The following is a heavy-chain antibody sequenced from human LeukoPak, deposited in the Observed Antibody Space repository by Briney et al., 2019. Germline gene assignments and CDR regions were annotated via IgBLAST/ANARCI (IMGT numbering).Heavy chain of an antibody. D-gene: IGHD2-21*01. Sequence: GASVKVSCKASGYTFTSYDINWVRQATGQGLEWMGWMNPNSGNTGYAQKFQGRVTMTRNTSIRTAYMELSSLRSEDTAVYYCARGGAYSELDYYYGMDVWGQGTTVTVSS. CDR3: ARGGAYSELDYYYGMDV. CDR1: GYTFTSYD. V-gene: IGHV1-8*01. CDR2: MNPNSGNT. J-gene: IGHJ6*02.